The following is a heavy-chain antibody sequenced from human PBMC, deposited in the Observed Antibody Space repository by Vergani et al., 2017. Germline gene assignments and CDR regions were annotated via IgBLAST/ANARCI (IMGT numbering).Heavy chain of an antibody. J-gene: IGHJ3*02. D-gene: IGHD3-10*01. CDR1: GFTFTSSA. CDR3: AAVGGSGSYGAFDI. CDR2: IVVGSGNT. V-gene: IGHV1-58*01. Sequence: QMQLVQSGPEVKQPGTSVKVSCKASGFTFTSSAVQWVRQARGQRLEWIGWIVVGSGNTNYAQKFQERVTITRDMSTSTDYMELSSLGSEDTAVYYCAAVGGSGSYGAFDIWGQGTMVTVSS.